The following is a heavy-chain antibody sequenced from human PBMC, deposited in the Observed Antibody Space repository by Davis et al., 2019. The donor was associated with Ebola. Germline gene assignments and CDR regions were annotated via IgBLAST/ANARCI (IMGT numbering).Heavy chain of an antibody. CDR3: ATDNWGPAL. CDR1: GFTFSSYS. CDR2: ISSSSSYI. J-gene: IGHJ4*02. Sequence: GESLKISCAASGFTFSSYSMNWVRQAPGKGLEWVSSISSSSSYIYYADSLKGRFTISRDNAKKSLYLEMNSLRAEDTAVYYCATDNWGPALWGQGTLLTVSS. V-gene: IGHV3-21*01. D-gene: IGHD7-27*01.